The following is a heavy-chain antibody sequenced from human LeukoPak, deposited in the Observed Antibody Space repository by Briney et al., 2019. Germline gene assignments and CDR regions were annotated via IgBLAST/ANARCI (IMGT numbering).Heavy chain of an antibody. J-gene: IGHJ4*02. Sequence: GGSLRLSCAASGFTFSGYYMNWVRQAPGQGLEWMGWISAYNGNTNYAQKLQGRVTMTTDTSTSTAYMELRSLRSDDTAVYYCARAFGVEDIVVVPAAVDYWGQGTLVTVSS. CDR3: ARAFGVEDIVVVPAAVDY. CDR1: GFTFSGYY. V-gene: IGHV1-18*04. D-gene: IGHD2-2*01. CDR2: ISAYNGNT.